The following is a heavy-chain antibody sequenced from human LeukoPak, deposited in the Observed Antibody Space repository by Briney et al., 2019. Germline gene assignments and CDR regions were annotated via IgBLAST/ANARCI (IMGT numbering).Heavy chain of an antibody. V-gene: IGHV3-11*04. J-gene: IGHJ4*02. Sequence: PGGSLRLSCAASGFTFSDYYMSWIRQAPGKGLEWVSYISSSGSTIYYADSVKGRFTISRDNSKNTLFLQMNSLRAEDTAIYYCARALYCSAGSCYYFDYWGQGALVTVSS. CDR1: GFTFSDYY. CDR2: ISSSGSTI. CDR3: ARALYCSAGSCYYFDY. D-gene: IGHD2-15*01.